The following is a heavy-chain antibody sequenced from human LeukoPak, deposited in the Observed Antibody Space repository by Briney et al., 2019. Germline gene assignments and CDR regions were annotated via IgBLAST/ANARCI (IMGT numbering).Heavy chain of an antibody. Sequence: ASVKVSCKVSGYTFTSYDINWVRQATGQGLEWMGWMNPNSGNTGYAQKFQGRVTMTRNTSISTAYMELSSLRSEDTAVYYCARGLCSSWRNGVCSYYYGMDVWGQGTTVTVSS. CDR2: MNPNSGNT. CDR1: GYTFTSYD. J-gene: IGHJ6*02. CDR3: ARGLCSSWRNGVCSYYYGMDV. D-gene: IGHD2-8*01. V-gene: IGHV1-8*01.